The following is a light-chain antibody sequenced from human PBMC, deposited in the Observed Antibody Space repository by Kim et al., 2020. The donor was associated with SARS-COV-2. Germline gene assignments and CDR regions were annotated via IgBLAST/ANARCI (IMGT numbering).Light chain of an antibody. CDR3: QVWDSSSAHRV. V-gene: IGLV3-21*04. CDR1: NIGTES. J-gene: IGLJ3*02. Sequence: SYELTQPPSVSVAPGKTARITCGGNNIGTESVHWYQQKPGQAPALVIYYDSDRPSGIPERFSGSNSGNTATLTISRVEAGDEADYYCQVWDSSSAHRVFGGGTKLTVL. CDR2: YDS.